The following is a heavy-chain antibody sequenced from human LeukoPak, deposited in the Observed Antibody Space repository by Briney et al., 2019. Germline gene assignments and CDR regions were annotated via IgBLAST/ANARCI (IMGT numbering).Heavy chain of an antibody. CDR2: ISYDGSNK. J-gene: IGHJ4*02. CDR1: GFTFSSYG. D-gene: IGHD4-17*01. V-gene: IGHV3-30*18. CDR3: AKDNGEFDY. Sequence: GGSLRLSCAASGFTFSSYGMHWVRQAPGKGLEWVAVISYDGSNKYYADSVKGRFTISRDNSKNTLYLQMNSLRAEDTAVYYCAKDNGEFDYGGQGTLVTVSS.